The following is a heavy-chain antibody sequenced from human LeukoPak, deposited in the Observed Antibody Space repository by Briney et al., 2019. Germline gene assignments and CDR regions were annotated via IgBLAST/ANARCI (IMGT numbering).Heavy chain of an antibody. Sequence: ASVKVSCKVSGYTLTELSMHWVRQAPGKGLEWMGGFDPEDGETIYAQKFQGRVTMTGDTSTDTAYMELSSLRSEDTAVYYCATVNSWSSYNWFDPWGQGTLVTVSS. V-gene: IGHV1-24*01. CDR3: ATVNSWSSYNWFDP. J-gene: IGHJ5*02. D-gene: IGHD6-13*01. CDR1: GYTLTELS. CDR2: FDPEDGET.